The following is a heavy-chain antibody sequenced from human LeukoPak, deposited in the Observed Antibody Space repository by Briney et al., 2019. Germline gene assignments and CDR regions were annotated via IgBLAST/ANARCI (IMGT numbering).Heavy chain of an antibody. D-gene: IGHD2-21*02. CDR3: AKDHDNGDYYYYFDS. Sequence: PGGSLRLSCVASGFIFDTYAMSWVRQAPGKGLEWVSGISDTGRKRYYTDSVKGRFTISGDNSKNTLHLQMNSLRAEDTALYFCAKDHDNGDYYYYFDSWGQGTLVTVSS. V-gene: IGHV3-23*01. CDR2: ISDTGRKR. CDR1: GFIFDTYA. J-gene: IGHJ4*02.